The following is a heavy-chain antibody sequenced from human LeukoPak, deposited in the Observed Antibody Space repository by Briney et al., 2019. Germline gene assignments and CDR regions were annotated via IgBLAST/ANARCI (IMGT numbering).Heavy chain of an antibody. CDR2: IRYDGSNK. CDR1: GFTFSSYG. Sequence: GGSLRLSCAASGFTFSSYGMHWVRQAPGKGLEWVAFIRYDGSNKYYADSVKGRFTISRDNSKNTLYLQMNSLRAEDTAVYYCARIAPPLIAAAGTGLFDYWGQGTLVTVSS. V-gene: IGHV3-30*02. D-gene: IGHD6-13*01. CDR3: ARIAPPLIAAAGTGLFDY. J-gene: IGHJ4*02.